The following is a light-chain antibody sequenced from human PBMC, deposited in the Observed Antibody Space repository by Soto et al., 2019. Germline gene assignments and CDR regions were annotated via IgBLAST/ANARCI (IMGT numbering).Light chain of an antibody. J-gene: IGLJ2*01. V-gene: IGLV1-40*01. CDR3: QSYDSSLSGSGV. CDR1: SSNIGAGYD. CDR2: SNS. Sequence: QSVLTQPPSVSGAPGQRVTISCTGRSSNIGAGYDVHWYQQLPGTSPKLLIYSNSHRPSGVPDRFSGSKSGTSASLAITGLQAEDEADYYCQSYDSSLSGSGVFGGGTKLTVL.